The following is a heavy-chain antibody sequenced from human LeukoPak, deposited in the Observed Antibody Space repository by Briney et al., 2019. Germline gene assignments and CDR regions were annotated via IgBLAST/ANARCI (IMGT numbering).Heavy chain of an antibody. CDR1: GYTFTGYY. Sequence: ASVKVSCKASGYTFTGYYMHWVRQAPGQGLEWMGWINPNSGGTNYAQKFQGRVTMTRDTSISTAYMELSRLRSDDTVVYYCARDERYFDWLPTSFYGMDVWGQGTTVTVSS. D-gene: IGHD3-9*01. V-gene: IGHV1-2*02. J-gene: IGHJ6*02. CDR2: INPNSGGT. CDR3: ARDERYFDWLPTSFYGMDV.